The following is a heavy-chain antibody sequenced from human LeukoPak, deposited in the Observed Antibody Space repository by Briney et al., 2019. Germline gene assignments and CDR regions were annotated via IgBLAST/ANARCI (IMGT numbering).Heavy chain of an antibody. CDR3: ARVYYDSSGYYPFDY. CDR2: IYTSGST. CDR1: GGSISSGSYY. J-gene: IGHJ4*02. D-gene: IGHD3-22*01. V-gene: IGHV4-61*02. Sequence: SETLSLTCTVSGGSISSGSYYWSWIRQPAGKGLEWIGRIYTSGSTNYNPPLKSRVTISVDTSKNQFSLKLSSVTAADTAVYYCARVYYDSSGYYPFDYWGQGTLVTVSS.